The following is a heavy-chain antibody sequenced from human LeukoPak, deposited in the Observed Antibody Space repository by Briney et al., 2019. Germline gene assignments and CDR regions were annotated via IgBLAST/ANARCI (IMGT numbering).Heavy chain of an antibody. V-gene: IGHV3-48*02. CDR3: ARDRDYAFDY. CDR2: IDSDTYGNTI. CDR1: GFTFSIYT. J-gene: IGHJ4*02. Sequence: AGGSLRLSCVASGFTFSIYTMSWVRQAPGKGLEWISYIDSDTYGNTIYYPHTVKGRFTISRDNAKNSLYLQMDSLRDEDTAVYYCARDRDYAFDYWGQGTLVTVSS. D-gene: IGHD4-17*01.